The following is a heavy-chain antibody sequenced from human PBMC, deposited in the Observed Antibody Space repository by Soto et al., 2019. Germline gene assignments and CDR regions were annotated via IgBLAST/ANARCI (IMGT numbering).Heavy chain of an antibody. CDR1: GYTFTSYA. V-gene: IGHV1-3*01. D-gene: IGHD6-19*01. J-gene: IGHJ4*02. CDR2: INAGNGNT. Sequence: ASVKVSCKASGYTFTSYAMHWVRQAPGQRLEWMGWINAGNGNTKYSQKFQGRVTITRDTSASTAYMELSSLRSEDTAVYYCAREVPIAVAGTVGYFDYRGQGTLVTVPS. CDR3: AREVPIAVAGTVGYFDY.